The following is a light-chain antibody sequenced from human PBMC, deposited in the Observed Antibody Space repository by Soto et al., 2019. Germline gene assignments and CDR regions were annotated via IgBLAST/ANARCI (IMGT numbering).Light chain of an antibody. CDR3: QQYDSSPSWA. J-gene: IGKJ2*01. CDR2: GTS. Sequence: EVVLTQSPGTLSLSPGDRATLSCRASRSVSTSYLAWYQQKPGQAPGLIVYGTSSRATGIPDRFSGSGSGTDFSLNITRLEPEDSAVYYCQQYDSSPSWAFGQGTKLEIK. V-gene: IGKV3-20*01. CDR1: RSVSTSY.